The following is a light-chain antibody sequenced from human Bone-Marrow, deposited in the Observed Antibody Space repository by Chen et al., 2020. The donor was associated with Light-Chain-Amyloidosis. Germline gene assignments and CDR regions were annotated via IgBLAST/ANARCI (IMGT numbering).Light chain of an antibody. J-gene: IGLJ3*02. CDR2: GNN. V-gene: IGLV1-40*01. CDR1: SSNIGAGYD. Sequence: QSVLTQSPSVSGAPGQRVTISCTGSSSNIGAGYDVNWYQQLPGAAPRLLIYGNNNRPSGVPQRFFAFKSGTSASLAITGLQAEDEADYYCQSYDSGLSGWLFGGGTKLTVL. CDR3: QSYDSGLSGWL.